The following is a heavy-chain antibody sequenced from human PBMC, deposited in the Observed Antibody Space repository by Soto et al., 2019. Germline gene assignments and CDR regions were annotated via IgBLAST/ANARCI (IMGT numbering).Heavy chain of an antibody. Sequence: SETLSLTCPVSGASISSYYWSWIRQAAGKGLEWIGRIYTSGSTIYNPSLKSRVTMSIDTSKNQFSLKLTSVTAADTAVYYCGRKSDDGGYFDPGGEGTLVTVS. CDR1: GASISSYY. CDR2: IYTSGST. CDR3: GRKSDDGGYFDP. D-gene: IGHD5-12*01. J-gene: IGHJ5*02. V-gene: IGHV4-4*07.